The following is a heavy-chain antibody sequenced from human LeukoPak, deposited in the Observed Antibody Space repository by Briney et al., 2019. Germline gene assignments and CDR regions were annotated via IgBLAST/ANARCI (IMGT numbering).Heavy chain of an antibody. CDR2: IRYDGTNK. Sequence: GGSLRLSCATSGFTFSSYGMHWVRQAPGKGLEWVAFIRYDGTNKYYAESVKGRFTISRDNSKNTLYVQMNSLRAEDTAVYYCAKGNYYDSSAYNWFDPWGQGTLVTVSS. J-gene: IGHJ5*02. CDR1: GFTFSSYG. D-gene: IGHD3-22*01. V-gene: IGHV3-30*02. CDR3: AKGNYYDSSAYNWFDP.